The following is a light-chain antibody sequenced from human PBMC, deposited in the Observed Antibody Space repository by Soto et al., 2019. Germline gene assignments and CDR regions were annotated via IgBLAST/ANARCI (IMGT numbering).Light chain of an antibody. Sequence: QSALTQPASVSGSPGQSITISCTGTSSDVGGYNHVSWYQQHPGKGPKLMIYEVTNRPSGVSNRFSGSKSGNTASLTISGLQADDETDYYCSSYTSSSTLLFGGGTKLTVL. CDR2: EVT. V-gene: IGLV2-14*01. J-gene: IGLJ3*02. CDR1: SSDVGGYNH. CDR3: SSYTSSSTLL.